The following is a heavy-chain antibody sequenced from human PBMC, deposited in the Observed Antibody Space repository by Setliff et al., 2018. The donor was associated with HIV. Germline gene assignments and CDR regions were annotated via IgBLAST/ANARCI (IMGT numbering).Heavy chain of an antibody. J-gene: IGHJ3*02. D-gene: IGHD3-10*01. V-gene: IGHV1-69*05. CDR3: AGPRGDEAFDI. Sequence: GASVKVSCKASGDTLSIHPISWVRQAPGRGLEWMGGIIPAFGRANYAQKFQGRVTITTDESTTTVFMELSGLRSEDTAVYYCAGPRGDEAFDIWGQGTMVTVSS. CDR1: GDTLSIHP. CDR2: IIPAFGRA.